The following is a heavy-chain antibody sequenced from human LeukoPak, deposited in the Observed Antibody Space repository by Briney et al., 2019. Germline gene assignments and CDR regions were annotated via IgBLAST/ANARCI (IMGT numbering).Heavy chain of an antibody. Sequence: GGSLRLSCAASGFTVSSNYMSWVRQAPGKGLEWVSGIYSGGSTYYADSVKGRFTISRDNSKNTLYLQMNRLRAEDTAVYYCARVSMGYFFQHWGQGTLVTVSS. V-gene: IGHV3-53*01. CDR3: ARVSMGYFFQH. CDR1: GFTVSSNY. D-gene: IGHD5-18*01. CDR2: IYSGGST. J-gene: IGHJ1*01.